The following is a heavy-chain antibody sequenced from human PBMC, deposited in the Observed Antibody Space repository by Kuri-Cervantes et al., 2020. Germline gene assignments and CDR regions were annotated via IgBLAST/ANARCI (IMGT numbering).Heavy chain of an antibody. J-gene: IGHJ6*02. D-gene: IGHD3-10*01. CDR2: IKQDGSEK. V-gene: IGHV3-7*01. CDR1: GFTFSAYW. CDR3: TRGASSGSPYYYYGLDV. Sequence: GESLKISCAASGFTFSAYWMSWVRQAPGKGLEWVGNIKQDGSEKYYVDSVKGRFTISRDNAKNSLYLQMNSLRAEDTAVYHCTRGASSGSPYYYYGLDVWGQGTTVTVSS.